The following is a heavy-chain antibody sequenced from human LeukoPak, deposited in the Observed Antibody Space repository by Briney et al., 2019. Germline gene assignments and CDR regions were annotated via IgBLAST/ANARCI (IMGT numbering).Heavy chain of an antibody. Sequence: GGSLRLSCVVSGFSVSNNYMSWVRQAPGKGLEWVSIIYTAGSTYYADSVKGRFTISRDNAKYSLYLQMNSLRAEDTAVYYCARDMVVGAPGADYWGQGTLVTVSS. CDR1: GFSVSNNY. V-gene: IGHV3-66*01. CDR3: ARDMVVGAPGADY. CDR2: IYTAGST. D-gene: IGHD1-26*01. J-gene: IGHJ4*02.